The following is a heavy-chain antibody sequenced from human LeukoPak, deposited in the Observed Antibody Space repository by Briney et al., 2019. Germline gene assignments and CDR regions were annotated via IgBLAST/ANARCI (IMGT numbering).Heavy chain of an antibody. CDR2: ISYDGSNK. J-gene: IGHJ4*02. D-gene: IGHD3-3*01. CDR3: AKDSLVYYDFWSGYLDY. Sequence: PGGSLRLSCAASGFTFSRYWMHWVRQAPGKGLEWVAVISYDGSNKYYADSVKGRFTISRDNSKNTLYLQMNSLRAEDTAVYYCAKDSLVYYDFWSGYLDYWGRGTLVTVSS. V-gene: IGHV3-30*18. CDR1: GFTFSRYW.